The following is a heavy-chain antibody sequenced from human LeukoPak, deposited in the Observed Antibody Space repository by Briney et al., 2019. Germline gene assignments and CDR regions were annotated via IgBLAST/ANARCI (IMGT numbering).Heavy chain of an antibody. V-gene: IGHV3-48*03. J-gene: IGHJ6*03. CDR3: ARDYRYYYYYMDV. D-gene: IGHD4-11*01. CDR2: ISSSGSTI. Sequence: GGSLRLSCVASGFTFSSYEMNWVRQAPGKGLEWVSYISSSGSTIYYADSVKGRFAISRDNAKNSLYLQMNSLRAEDTAVYYCARDYRYYYYYMDVWGKGTTVTISS. CDR1: GFTFSSYE.